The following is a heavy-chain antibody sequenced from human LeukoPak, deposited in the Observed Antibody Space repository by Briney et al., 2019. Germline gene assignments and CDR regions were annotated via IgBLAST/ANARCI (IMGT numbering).Heavy chain of an antibody. Sequence: PGGSLRLSCAASEFTFSSYWMTWVRQAPGKGLEWVANIKQDGSKKNYVDSVKGRFTISRDDAKNSLYLQMNSLRAEDTAVYYCAREDADYYDSSGYFDYWGQGTLVTVSS. V-gene: IGHV3-7*03. D-gene: IGHD3-22*01. J-gene: IGHJ4*02. CDR2: IKQDGSKK. CDR3: AREDADYYDSSGYFDY. CDR1: EFTFSSYW.